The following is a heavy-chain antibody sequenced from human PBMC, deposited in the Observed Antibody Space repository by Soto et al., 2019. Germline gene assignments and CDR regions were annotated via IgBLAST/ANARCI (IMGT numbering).Heavy chain of an antibody. D-gene: IGHD3-22*01. Sequence: QITLKESGPALVKPTQTLTLTCTFSGFSLSTNGVGVGWIRQPPGKALEWLALIYWDDDKRYSPSLKSRLTITKDTSKHQVVFTMTNMDPVDTATYYCAYEARESSGGDWGPGTLVAVSS. CDR3: AYEARESSGGD. CDR1: GFSLSTNGVG. J-gene: IGHJ4*02. V-gene: IGHV2-5*02. CDR2: IYWDDDK.